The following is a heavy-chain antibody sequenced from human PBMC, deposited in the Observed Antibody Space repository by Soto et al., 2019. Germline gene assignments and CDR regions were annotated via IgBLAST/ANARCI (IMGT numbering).Heavy chain of an antibody. CDR3: ARAYSDAFDI. V-gene: IGHV3-11*01. D-gene: IGHD2-15*01. CDR1: GFTFSDYS. J-gene: IGHJ3*02. CDR2: ISSSGTGI. Sequence: GESLRLSCAASGFTFSDYSMTWVRQAPGKGLEWVSYISSSGTGIYYPDSVKGRFTIARDNAKNSLYLQMSSLRAEDTAVYYCARAYSDAFDIWGQGTMVTVSS.